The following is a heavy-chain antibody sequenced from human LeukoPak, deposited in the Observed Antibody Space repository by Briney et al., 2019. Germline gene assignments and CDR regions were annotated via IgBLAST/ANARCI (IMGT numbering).Heavy chain of an antibody. D-gene: IGHD1-1*01. Sequence: GGSLRLSCAASGFTFSSYGMHWVRQAPGKGLEWVAVISYDGSNKYYADSVKGRFTTSRDNSKNTLYLQMNSLRAEDTAVYYCAKPAGRGPLAWYFDYWGQGTLVTVSS. CDR1: GFTFSSYG. V-gene: IGHV3-30*18. CDR2: ISYDGSNK. J-gene: IGHJ4*02. CDR3: AKPAGRGPLAWYFDY.